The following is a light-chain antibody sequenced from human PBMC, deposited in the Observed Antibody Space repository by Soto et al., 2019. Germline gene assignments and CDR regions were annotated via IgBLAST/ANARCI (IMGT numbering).Light chain of an antibody. CDR1: QSVNNN. CDR2: YAS. CDR3: QQYNDWPPIT. J-gene: IGKJ5*01. Sequence: EIMMTQSPGTLSVSPGERATLSCRASQSVNNNVAWYQQKPGQAPRLLMYYASTRATGIPARFSGSGSGTEFTLTITSLLSEDFALYYCQQYNDWPPITFGQGTRLEMK. V-gene: IGKV3-15*01.